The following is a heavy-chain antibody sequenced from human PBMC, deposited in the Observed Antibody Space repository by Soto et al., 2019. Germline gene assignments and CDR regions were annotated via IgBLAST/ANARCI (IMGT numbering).Heavy chain of an antibody. CDR2: IDPSVSYT. Sequence: GESLKISCKGSGHSFTSYWISWVRQMPGKGLEWMGRIDPSVSYTNYSPSFQGHVTISADKSISTAYLQWSSLKASDTAMYYCAREGNRYYYDSSGIPGDAFDIWGQGTMVTVSS. CDR3: AREGNRYYYDSSGIPGDAFDI. J-gene: IGHJ3*02. V-gene: IGHV5-10-1*01. D-gene: IGHD3-22*01. CDR1: GHSFTSYW.